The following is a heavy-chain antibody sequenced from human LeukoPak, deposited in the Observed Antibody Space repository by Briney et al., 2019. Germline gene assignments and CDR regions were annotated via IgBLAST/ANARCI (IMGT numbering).Heavy chain of an antibody. Sequence: ASVKVSCKASGYTFTHYTMHWVRQAPGHRLEWMGWINAGNGNTKYSQNFQGRVTTTMDTSANTAYMELRSLRSDDTAVYYCARQARGSGSRNWFGPWGQGTLVTVSS. CDR1: GYTFTHYT. CDR3: ARQARGSGSRNWFGP. J-gene: IGHJ5*02. D-gene: IGHD3-10*01. CDR2: INAGNGNT. V-gene: IGHV1-3*01.